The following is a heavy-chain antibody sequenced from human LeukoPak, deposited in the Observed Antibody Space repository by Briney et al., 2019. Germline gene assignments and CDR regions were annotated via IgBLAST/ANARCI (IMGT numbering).Heavy chain of an antibody. CDR1: GYTFTSYD. V-gene: IGHV1-8*03. Sequence: AASVKVSCKASGYTFTSYDINWVRQATGQGLEWMGWMNPNSGNTGYAQKFQGRVTITRNTSISTAYMELSSLRSEDTAVYYRARPRGAVAGKTKDYYYYYMDVWGKGTTVTVSS. J-gene: IGHJ6*03. CDR2: MNPNSGNT. D-gene: IGHD6-19*01. CDR3: ARPRGAVAGKTKDYYYYYMDV.